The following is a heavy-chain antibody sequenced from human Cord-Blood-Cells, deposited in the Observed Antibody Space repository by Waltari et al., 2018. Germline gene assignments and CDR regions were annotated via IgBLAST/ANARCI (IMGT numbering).Heavy chain of an antibody. CDR1: GYTFTGYY. J-gene: IGHJ3*02. CDR2: IKPNSGGT. V-gene: IGHV1-2*06. CDR3: ASGGPYSGSYFAFDI. Sequence: QVQLVQSGAEVKKPGASVKVSCKASGYTFTGYYMHWVRQAPGEGVEWMRRIKPNSGGTNYEQEFEGRVTMTRDTAISTAYMELSRLGSDDTAVYYCASGGPYSGSYFAFDIWGQGTMVTVSS. D-gene: IGHD1-26*01.